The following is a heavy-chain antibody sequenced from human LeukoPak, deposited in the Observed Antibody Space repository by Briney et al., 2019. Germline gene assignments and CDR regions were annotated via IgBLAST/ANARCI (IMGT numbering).Heavy chain of an antibody. J-gene: IGHJ5*02. V-gene: IGHV4-39*07. CDR1: GGSISSSTYY. Sequence: SETLSLTCTVSGGSISSSTYYWGWVRQPPGKGLEWIGSIYYSGSSYYNPSLKSRVTISEDTSKNQFSLKLSSVTAADTAVYYCARDRDRGNWFDPWGQGTLVTVSS. CDR2: IYYSGSS. CDR3: ARDRDRGNWFDP. D-gene: IGHD3-10*01.